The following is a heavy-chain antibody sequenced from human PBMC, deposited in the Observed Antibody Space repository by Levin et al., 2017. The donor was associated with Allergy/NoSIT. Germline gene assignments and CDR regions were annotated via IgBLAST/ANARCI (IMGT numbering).Heavy chain of an antibody. Sequence: QISCKASGGTFRHYALSWVRQAPGQGFEWMGGIVPVFGSTNYAQTLHGRLKLTADESTSTAKSGLRSLRSDDTAVYYSVTSSAYSFGHYYFDYWGQGSLVTDSS. CDR1: GGTFRHYA. V-gene: IGHV1-69*01. CDR2: IVPVFGST. CDR3: VTSSAYSFGHYYFDY. D-gene: IGHD5-18*01. J-gene: IGHJ4*02.